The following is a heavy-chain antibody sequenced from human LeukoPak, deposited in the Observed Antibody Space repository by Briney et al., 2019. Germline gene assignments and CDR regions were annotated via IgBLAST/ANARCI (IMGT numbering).Heavy chain of an antibody. D-gene: IGHD3-22*01. J-gene: IGHJ4*02. CDR1: GFTFSSYA. Sequence: QAGGSLRLSCAASGFTFSSYAMHWVRQAPGKGLEWVAVISYDGSNKYYADSVKGRFTISRDNSKNTLYLQMNSLRAEDTAVYYCARADRPYDSSGYYDYWGQGTLVTVSS. CDR3: ARADRPYDSSGYYDY. V-gene: IGHV3-30*04. CDR2: ISYDGSNK.